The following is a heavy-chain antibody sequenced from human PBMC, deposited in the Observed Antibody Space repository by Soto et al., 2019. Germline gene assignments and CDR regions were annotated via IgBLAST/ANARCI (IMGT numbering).Heavy chain of an antibody. CDR2: IYYSVST. J-gene: IGHJ4*02. V-gene: IGHV4-59*01. CDR1: VCSIISYY. CDR3: ARKRERWIKFWYFDY. Sequence: SDTLSLTCTISVCSIISYYCSLILQPPVKGLEWIGHIYYSVSTNYNPSLKSRVTISVDTSKNQFSLKLTSATAADTAVYYCARKRERWIKFWYFDYCGQ. D-gene: IGHD2-2*03.